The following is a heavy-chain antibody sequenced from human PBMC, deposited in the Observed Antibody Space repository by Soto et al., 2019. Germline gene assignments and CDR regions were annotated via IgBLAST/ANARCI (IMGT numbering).Heavy chain of an antibody. V-gene: IGHV4-39*07. J-gene: IGHJ4*02. D-gene: IGHD3-10*01. Sequence: TSETLSLTCTVSGGSISSSSYYWGWIRQPPGKGLEWIGSIYYSGSTYYNPSLKSRVTISVDTSKNQFSLKLTSVTAADTAVYYCARVRGVTYFDYWGQGTLVTVSS. CDR1: GGSISSSSYY. CDR3: ARVRGVTYFDY. CDR2: IYYSGST.